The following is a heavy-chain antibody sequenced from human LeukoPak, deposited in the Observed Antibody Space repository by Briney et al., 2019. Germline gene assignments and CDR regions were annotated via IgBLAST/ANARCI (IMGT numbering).Heavy chain of an antibody. CDR3: ARWAVAGKGDDY. CDR2: IYSGGST. CDR1: GGSVITIDYY. V-gene: IGHV3-53*01. J-gene: IGHJ4*02. D-gene: IGHD6-19*01. Sequence: GTLSLTCTVSGGSVITIDYYWGWIRQPPGEGLEWVSVIYSGGSTYYADSVKGRFTISRDNSKNTLYLQMNSLRAEDTAVYYCARWAVAGKGDDYWGQGTLVTVSS.